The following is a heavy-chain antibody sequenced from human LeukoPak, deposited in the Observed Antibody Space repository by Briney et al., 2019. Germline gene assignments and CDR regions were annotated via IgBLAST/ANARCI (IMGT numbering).Heavy chain of an antibody. J-gene: IGHJ4*02. CDR2: ISGSGGST. CDR3: AKGLYDSSGPNAGYFDY. D-gene: IGHD3-22*01. V-gene: IGHV3-23*01. CDR1: GFTFSSYA. Sequence: PGGSLRLSCAASGFTFSSYAMSWVRQAPGKGLEWVSAISGSGGSTYYADSVKGRFTISRDNSESTLYLQMNSLRAEDTAVYYCAKGLYDSSGPNAGYFDYWGQGTLVTVSS.